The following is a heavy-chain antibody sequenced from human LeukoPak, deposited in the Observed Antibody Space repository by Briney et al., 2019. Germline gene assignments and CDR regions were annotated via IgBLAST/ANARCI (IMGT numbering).Heavy chain of an antibody. Sequence: PSETLSLTCAVYGGSFSGYYWSWIRQPPGKGLEWIGEINHSGSTNYNPSLKSRVTISVDTSKNQFSLKLSSVTAADTAVYYCARHGQGFRWYYYYMDVWGKGTTVTISS. J-gene: IGHJ6*03. V-gene: IGHV4-34*01. CDR3: ARHGQGFRWYYYYMDV. CDR2: INHSGST. CDR1: GGSFSGYY. D-gene: IGHD4-23*01.